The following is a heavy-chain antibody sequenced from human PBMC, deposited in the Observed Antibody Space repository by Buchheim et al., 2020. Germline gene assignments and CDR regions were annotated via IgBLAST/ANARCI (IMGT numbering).Heavy chain of an antibody. CDR3: ARDATPRDGDYEVYYYYGMDV. D-gene: IGHD4-17*01. CDR1: GGSISSSNW. CDR2: IYHSGST. J-gene: IGHJ6*02. V-gene: IGHV4-4*02. Sequence: QVQLQESGPGLVKPSGTLSLTCAVSGGSISSSNWWSWVRQPPGKGLGWIGEIYHSGSTNYNPSLKSRVTISVDKSKNQFSLKLSSVTAADTAVYYCARDATPRDGDYEVYYYYGMDVWGQGTT.